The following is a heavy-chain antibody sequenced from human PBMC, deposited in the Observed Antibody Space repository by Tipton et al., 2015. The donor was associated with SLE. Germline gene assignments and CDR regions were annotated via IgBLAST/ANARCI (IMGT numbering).Heavy chain of an antibody. V-gene: IGHV4-59*12. J-gene: IGHJ2*01. CDR2: IYYSGST. CDR3: ARMWRAARGYFDL. D-gene: IGHD6-6*01. Sequence: TLSLTCTVSGGSISSYYWSWIRQPAGKGLEWIGYIYYSGSTYYNPSLKSRVTISVDTSKNQFSLKLSSVTAADTAVYYCARMWRAARGYFDLWGRGTLVTVSS. CDR1: GGSISSYY.